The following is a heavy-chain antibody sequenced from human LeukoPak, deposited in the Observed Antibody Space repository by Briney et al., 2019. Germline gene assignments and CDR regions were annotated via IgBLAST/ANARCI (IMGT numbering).Heavy chain of an antibody. CDR2: IYPGDSDT. CDR3: ASRLGYYSSSWETPDDAFDI. Sequence: GESLKISWKGSGYSFTSYWIGWVRQMPGKGLEWMGIIYPGDSDTRYSPSFQGQVTISADKSISTAYLQWSSLKASDTAMYYCASRLGYYSSSWETPDDAFDIWGQGTMVTVSS. J-gene: IGHJ3*02. CDR1: GYSFTSYW. V-gene: IGHV5-51*01. D-gene: IGHD6-13*01.